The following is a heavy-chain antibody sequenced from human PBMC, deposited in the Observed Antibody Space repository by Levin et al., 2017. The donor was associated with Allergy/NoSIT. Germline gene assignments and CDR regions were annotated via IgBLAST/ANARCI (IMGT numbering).Heavy chain of an antibody. CDR2: ISSNTRTI. CDR3: VREGGWWPPYYFDY. Sequence: VASVKVSCAASGFTFSNYNMNWVRQAPGKGLEWLSYISSNTRTIYYASSLKGRFTVSRDNAKNSLYLQMNSLRDDDTAVYYCVREGGWWPPYYFDYWGQGAPVTVSS. J-gene: IGHJ4*02. V-gene: IGHV3-48*02. CDR1: GFTFSNYN. D-gene: IGHD2-15*01.